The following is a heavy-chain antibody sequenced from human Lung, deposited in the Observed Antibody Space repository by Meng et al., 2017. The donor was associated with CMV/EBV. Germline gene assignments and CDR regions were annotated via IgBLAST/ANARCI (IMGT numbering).Heavy chain of an antibody. CDR2: IYYSGST. V-gene: IGHV4-59*01. Sequence: LRLSCTVSGASTRSYYWSWIRQPPGKGLEWIGYIYYSGSTNYNPSLKGRVTISVDTSKNQFSLKLSSVTAADTAVYSCARDPAASIFGVVTNEGYFDYWGQGTLVTGSS. CDR3: ARDPAASIFGVVTNEGYFDY. CDR1: GASTRSYY. J-gene: IGHJ4*02. D-gene: IGHD3-3*01.